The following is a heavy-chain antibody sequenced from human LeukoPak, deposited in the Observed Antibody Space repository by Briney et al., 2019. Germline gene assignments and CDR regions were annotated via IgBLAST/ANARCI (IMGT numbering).Heavy chain of an antibody. V-gene: IGHV4-39*07. J-gene: IGHJ4*02. Sequence: PSETLSLTCTVSGGSISSSSYYWGWIRQPPGKGLEWIGSIYYSGSTYYNPSLKSRVTIPVDTSKNQFSLKLSSVTAADTAVYYCARVSYYDSSGYLFDYWGQGTLVTVSS. D-gene: IGHD3-22*01. CDR1: GGSISSSSYY. CDR2: IYYSGST. CDR3: ARVSYYDSSGYLFDY.